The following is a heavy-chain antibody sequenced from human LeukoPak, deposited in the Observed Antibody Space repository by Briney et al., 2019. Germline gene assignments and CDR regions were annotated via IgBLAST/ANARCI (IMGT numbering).Heavy chain of an antibody. J-gene: IGHJ4*02. CDR2: INGGGSGT. D-gene: IGHD3-10*01. Sequence: GGSLRLSCAASGFTFGNNAMHWVRQAPGKGLEWVSAINGGGSGTFYADSVKGRFTISRDNSKNALYLQMNSLRAEDTAVYYCAKVGVRGVLMDYFDYWGQGTLVTVSS. CDR3: AKVGVRGVLMDYFDY. CDR1: GFTFGNNA. V-gene: IGHV3-23*01.